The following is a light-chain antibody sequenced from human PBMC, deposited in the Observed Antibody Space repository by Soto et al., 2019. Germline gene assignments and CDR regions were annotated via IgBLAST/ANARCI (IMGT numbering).Light chain of an antibody. CDR2: GAS. CDR3: HQYNSWPRGT. V-gene: IGKV3-15*01. Sequence: EIVMTQSPATLSVSPGERATLSCRASQSVYNNLAWYQQKPGQAPRLLIYGASTRATGIPARFSGSGSGTEFTLTISSLQSEDSAVYYCHQYNSWPRGTFGPGTKVEIK. CDR1: QSVYNN. J-gene: IGKJ3*01.